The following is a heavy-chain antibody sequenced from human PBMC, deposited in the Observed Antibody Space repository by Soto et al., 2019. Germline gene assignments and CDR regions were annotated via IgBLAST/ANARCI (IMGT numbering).Heavy chain of an antibody. CDR2: IYYSGST. V-gene: IGHV4-31*03. J-gene: IGHJ4*02. Sequence: SETLSLTCTVSGGSISSGGYYWSWIRQHPGKGLEWIGYIYYSGSTYYNPSLKSRVTISVDTSKNQFSLKLSSVTAADTAVYYCVRVKYYDSGTLDYWGQGTLVPVSS. CDR3: VRVKYYDSGTLDY. D-gene: IGHD3-22*01. CDR1: GGSISSGGYY.